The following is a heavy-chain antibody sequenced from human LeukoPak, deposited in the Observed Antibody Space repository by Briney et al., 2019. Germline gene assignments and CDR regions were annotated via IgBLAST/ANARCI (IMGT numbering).Heavy chain of an antibody. CDR1: GFTFSGNG. CDR3: ARGAVDDY. D-gene: IGHD2-15*01. Sequence: GRSLRLSCVASGFTFSGNGMHWVRQAPGKGLEWVAVIWYDGSKEYYVDSVKGRFTISRDNSKNTLYLQMNSLRAEDTAVYYCARGAVDDYWGQGTLVTVSS. V-gene: IGHV3-33*01. J-gene: IGHJ4*02. CDR2: IWYDGSKE.